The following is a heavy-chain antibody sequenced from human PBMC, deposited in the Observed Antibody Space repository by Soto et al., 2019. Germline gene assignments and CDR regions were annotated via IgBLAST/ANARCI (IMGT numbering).Heavy chain of an antibody. CDR1: GGSFSGYY. CDR2: INHSGST. D-gene: IGHD2-2*01. Sequence: PSETLSLTCAVYGGSFSGYYWSWIRQPPGKGLEWIGEINHSGSTNYNPSLKSRVTVSVDTSKNQFPLKLSSVTAADTAVYYCARSPIVVVPAAMGSDYYYYGMDVWGQGTTVTVSS. V-gene: IGHV4-34*01. CDR3: ARSPIVVVPAAMGSDYYYYGMDV. J-gene: IGHJ6*02.